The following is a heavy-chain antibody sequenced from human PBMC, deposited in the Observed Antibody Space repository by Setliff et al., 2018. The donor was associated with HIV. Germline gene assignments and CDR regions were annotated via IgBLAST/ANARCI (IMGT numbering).Heavy chain of an antibody. Sequence: SETLSLTCAVYGGSFSGYSWSWIRQSPGKGLDWIGELNHSGSTNYSPSLKSRVTISVDTSKNQFSLKVTSVTAAATAVYYCARGDGSLAARPSRYSFYDMDVWGKGTTVTVSS. CDR1: GGSFSGYS. J-gene: IGHJ6*03. CDR3: ARGDGSLAARPSRYSFYDMDV. V-gene: IGHV4-34*01. D-gene: IGHD6-6*01. CDR2: LNHSGST.